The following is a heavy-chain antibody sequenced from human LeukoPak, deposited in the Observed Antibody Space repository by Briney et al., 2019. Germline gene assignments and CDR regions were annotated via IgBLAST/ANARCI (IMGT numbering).Heavy chain of an antibody. D-gene: IGHD6-13*01. CDR2: ISASGGST. J-gene: IGHJ4*02. CDR3: AKDVGIAAAGTIDY. CDR1: GFTFSSYA. V-gene: IGHV3-23*01. Sequence: GGSLRLSCAASGFTFSSYAMSWVRQAPGKGLEWVSAISASGGSTYYADSVKGRFTISRDNSKNTLYLQMNSLRAEDTAVYYCAKDVGIAAAGTIDYWGQGTLVTVSS.